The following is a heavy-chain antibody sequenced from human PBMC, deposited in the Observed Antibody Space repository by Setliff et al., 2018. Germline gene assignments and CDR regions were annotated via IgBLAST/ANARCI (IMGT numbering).Heavy chain of an antibody. D-gene: IGHD3-22*01. CDR3: AKGGAYYYDSSGYYD. Sequence: GGSLRLSCAASGFTFSSYSMNWVRQAPGKGLEWVSSISSSSSYIYYADSVKGRFTISRDNSKNTLYLQMNSLRAEDTAVYYCAKGGAYYYDSSGYYDWGQGTLVTVSS. J-gene: IGHJ4*02. V-gene: IGHV3-21*01. CDR2: ISSSSSYI. CDR1: GFTFSSYS.